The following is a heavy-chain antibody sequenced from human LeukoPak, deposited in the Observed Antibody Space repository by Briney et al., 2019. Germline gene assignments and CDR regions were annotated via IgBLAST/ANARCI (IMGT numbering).Heavy chain of an antibody. CDR3: ARALSGYCSGGSCYGIDDY. J-gene: IGHJ4*02. Sequence: VASVTVSCKASGYTFTSYYMHWVRQAPGQGLEWMGIINPSGGSTSYAQKFQGRVTMTRDTSTSTVYMELSSLRSEDTAVYYCARALSGYCSGGSCYGIDDYWGQGTLVTVSS. D-gene: IGHD2-15*01. CDR2: INPSGGST. CDR1: GYTFTSYY. V-gene: IGHV1-46*01.